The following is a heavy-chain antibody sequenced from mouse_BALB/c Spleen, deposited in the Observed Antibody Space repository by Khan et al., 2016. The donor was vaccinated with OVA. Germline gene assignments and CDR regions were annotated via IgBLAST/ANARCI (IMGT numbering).Heavy chain of an antibody. CDR2: ISYSGST. Sequence: EVKLLESGPGLVKPSQSLSLTCTVTGYSITSGYGWNWIRQFPGNKLEWMGYISYSGSTNYNPSLKSRISITRDTSKNQFFLQLNSVTTEDTATXYYARTARMKYWGQGTTLTVSS. V-gene: IGHV3-2*02. D-gene: IGHD1-2*01. CDR3: ARTARMKY. CDR1: GYSITSGYG. J-gene: IGHJ2*01.